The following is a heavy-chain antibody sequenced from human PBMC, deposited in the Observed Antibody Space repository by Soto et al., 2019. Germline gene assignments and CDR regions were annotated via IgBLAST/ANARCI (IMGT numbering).Heavy chain of an antibody. CDR2: VFPTGNT. D-gene: IGHD2-15*01. J-gene: IGHJ5*02. CDR3: ARRPTAELPSNWFDP. Sequence: QVPLQESGPGLVKPSGTLSLTCAVSSDSISSSNWWSWVRQPPGKGLEWIGEVFPTGNTNYNPSLMSRVTISVDKSKNHFSLNLSSVTAADTAIYYCARRPTAELPSNWFDPWGQGILVTVSS. V-gene: IGHV4-4*02. CDR1: SDSISSSNW.